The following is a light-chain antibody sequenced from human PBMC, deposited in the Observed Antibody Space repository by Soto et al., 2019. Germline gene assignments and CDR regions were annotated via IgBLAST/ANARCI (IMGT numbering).Light chain of an antibody. CDR3: NSYTSNNTYA. V-gene: IGLV2-14*03. CDR1: SSDVGAFNY. J-gene: IGLJ1*01. CDR2: DVS. Sequence: QAPLTQPPVVSGSPGRAMTISCSGTSSDVGAFNYVSWYQQHPGKAPKLMIYDVSNRPSGVSNRFSGSKSGNTASLTISGLRAEDEADYYCNSYTSNNTYAFGTGTKVTVL.